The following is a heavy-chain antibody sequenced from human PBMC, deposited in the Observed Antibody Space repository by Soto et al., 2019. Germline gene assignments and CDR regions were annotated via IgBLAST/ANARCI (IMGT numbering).Heavy chain of an antibody. CDR3: TSGLVPITY. D-gene: IGHD1-20*01. V-gene: IGHV3-53*01. CDR2: LYRNGSA. CDR1: GFTINNNY. Sequence: GGSLRLSCAASGFTINNNYMTWVRQAPGKGLEWVSVLYRNGSAYYSDSVRGRFSISRDDSKNTLYLQMGRLRAEDTAVYFCTSGLVPITYWGQGTLVTVSS. J-gene: IGHJ4*02.